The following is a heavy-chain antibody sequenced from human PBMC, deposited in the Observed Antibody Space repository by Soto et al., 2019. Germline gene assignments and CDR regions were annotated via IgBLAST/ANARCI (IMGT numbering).Heavy chain of an antibody. CDR2: MNPNSGNT. CDR3: ARAKRGWNDVAFDY. CDR1: GYTFTSYD. D-gene: IGHD1-1*01. J-gene: IGHJ4*02. V-gene: IGHV1-8*02. Sequence: ASVKVSCKASGYTFTSYDINWVRQATGQGLEWMGWMNPNSGNTGYAQKFQGRVTMTRNTSISTAYMELSSLRSEDTAVYYCARAKRGWNDVAFDYWGQGTLVTVSS.